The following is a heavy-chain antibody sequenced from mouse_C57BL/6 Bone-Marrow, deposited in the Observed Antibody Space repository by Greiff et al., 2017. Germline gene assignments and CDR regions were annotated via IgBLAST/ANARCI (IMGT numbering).Heavy chain of an antibody. D-gene: IGHD1-1*01. V-gene: IGHV1-69*01. J-gene: IGHJ4*01. Sequence: QVQLQQPGAELVMPGASVKLSCKASGYTFTSYWMHWVKQSPGQGLEWIGEIDPSDSYTNYNQKFKGKSTLTVDKSSSTAYMLLSRLTSEDSAVYYCAKSYYGRAMDDWGKGTSVTVSS. CDR1: GYTFTSYW. CDR3: AKSYYGRAMDD. CDR2: IDPSDSYT.